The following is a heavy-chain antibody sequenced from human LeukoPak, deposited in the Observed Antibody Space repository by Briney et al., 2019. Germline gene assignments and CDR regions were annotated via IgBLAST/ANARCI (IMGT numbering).Heavy chain of an antibody. CDR3: ARGTVFGVATNWFDP. J-gene: IGHJ5*02. V-gene: IGHV4-59*01. Sequence: SETLSLTCSVSGGSISGYYWSWIQQPPGKGLEWIGDMYYSGSTNYNPSLKSRVTISVDTSKKQTSLKLNSVTAADTAVYYCARGTVFGVATNWFDPWGQGTLVTVSS. CDR2: MYYSGST. D-gene: IGHD3-3*01. CDR1: GGSISGYY.